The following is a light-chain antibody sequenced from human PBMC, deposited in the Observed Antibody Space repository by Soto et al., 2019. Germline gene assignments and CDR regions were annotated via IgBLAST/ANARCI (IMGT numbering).Light chain of an antibody. Sequence: DIVMTQSPDSLAVSLGERATINCKSNQSVLYSSNNKNYLAWYHQKPGQPPKLLIYWASTRESGVPDRFSGSGSGTDFTLTISSLQAEDVAVYYCQQYYSTPPTFGQGTKVEIK. CDR3: QQYYSTPPT. CDR2: WAS. J-gene: IGKJ1*01. V-gene: IGKV4-1*01. CDR1: QSVLYSSNNKNY.